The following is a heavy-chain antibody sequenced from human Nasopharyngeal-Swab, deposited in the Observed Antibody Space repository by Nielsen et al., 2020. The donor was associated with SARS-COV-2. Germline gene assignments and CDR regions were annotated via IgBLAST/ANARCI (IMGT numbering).Heavy chain of an antibody. D-gene: IGHD2-2*01. CDR1: GGSISSSNW. J-gene: IGHJ4*02. CDR3: ARSIVVVPAGFDY. V-gene: IGHV4-4*02. Sequence: SETLSLTCAVSGGSISSSNWWSWVRQPPGKGLEWIGEIYHSGSTNYNPSLKSRVTISVDKSKNQFSLKLSSVTAADTAVYYCARSIVVVPAGFDYWGQGTLVTVSS. CDR2: IYHSGST.